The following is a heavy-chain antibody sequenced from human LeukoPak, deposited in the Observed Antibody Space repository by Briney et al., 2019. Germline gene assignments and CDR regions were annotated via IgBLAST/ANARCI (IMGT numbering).Heavy chain of an antibody. J-gene: IGHJ4*02. CDR1: GFTFDDYS. CDR2: LGWNGDII. Sequence: PGRSLRLSCAASGFTFDDYSMHWVRQSPGKGLEWLSGLGWNGDIIDYADSVKGRFTIFRNNAKNSLYLQMDSLKTEDTALYYCAKGSLIAASGTLFDFWGQGTRVTVSS. V-gene: IGHV3-9*01. CDR3: AKGSLIAASGTLFDF. D-gene: IGHD6-13*01.